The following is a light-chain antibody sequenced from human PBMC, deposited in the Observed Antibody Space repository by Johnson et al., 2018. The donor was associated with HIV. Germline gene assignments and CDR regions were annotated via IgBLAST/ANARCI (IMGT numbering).Light chain of an antibody. CDR1: SSNIGNNY. V-gene: IGLV1-51*01. CDR2: DND. J-gene: IGLJ1*01. CDR3: GTWDSSLSAGV. Sequence: QSVLTQPPSVSAAPGQRVTISCSGSSSNIGNNYVSWYQHLPGTAPKLLIYDNDKRPSGIPDRFSGSKSGTSATLGITGLQTGDEADYYCGTWDSSLSAGVFGTGTEVTVL.